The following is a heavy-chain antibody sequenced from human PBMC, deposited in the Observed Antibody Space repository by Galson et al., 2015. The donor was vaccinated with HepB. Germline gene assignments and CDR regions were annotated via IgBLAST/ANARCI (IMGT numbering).Heavy chain of an antibody. J-gene: IGHJ4*02. CDR1: GFTFSSYA. D-gene: IGHD3-3*01. V-gene: IGHV3-30*04. CDR3: AREGDVLRLFDY. Sequence: SLRLSCAASGFTFSSYAMHWVRQAPGKGLEWVAVISYDGSNKYYADSVKGRFTISRDNSKNTLYLQMNSLRAEDTAVYYCAREGDVLRLFDYWGQGTLVTVSS. CDR2: ISYDGSNK.